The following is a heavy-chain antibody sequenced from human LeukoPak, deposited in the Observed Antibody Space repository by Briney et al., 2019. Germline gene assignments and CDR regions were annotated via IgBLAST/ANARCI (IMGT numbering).Heavy chain of an antibody. CDR3: ARKGWFYGMDV. CDR1: GGSIGSYY. V-gene: IGHV4-59*12. CDR2: IYYSGNT. J-gene: IGHJ6*02. Sequence: SETLSLTCTVSGGSIGSYYWSWVRQPPGKGLDSIGYIYYSGNTNYNPSLKSRVTISVDKSKNQFSLKLSSVTAADTAVYYCARKGWFYGMDVWGQGTTVTVSS. D-gene: IGHD2-15*01.